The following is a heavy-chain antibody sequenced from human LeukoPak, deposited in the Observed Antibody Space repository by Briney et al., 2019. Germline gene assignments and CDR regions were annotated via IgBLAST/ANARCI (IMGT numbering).Heavy chain of an antibody. CDR3: ARVQYSYGYDGSFY. J-gene: IGHJ4*02. CDR1: GFTFDDYA. V-gene: IGHV3-43*02. D-gene: IGHD5-18*01. Sequence: GGSLRLSCAASGFTFDDYAMHWVRQPPGKSLEWVSLISGDGGSTYYADSVKGRFTFSRDNSKNTLYLQMNSLRGDDTAVYYCARVQYSYGYDGSFYWGQGTLVTVSS. CDR2: ISGDGGST.